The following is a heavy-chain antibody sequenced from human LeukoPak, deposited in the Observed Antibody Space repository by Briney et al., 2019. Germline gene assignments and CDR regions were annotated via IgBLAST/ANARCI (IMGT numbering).Heavy chain of an antibody. CDR2: IIPIFGTA. D-gene: IGHD3-10*01. CDR1: GGTFSSYA. Sequence: SVKVSCKASGGTFSSYAISWVRQAPGQGLEWMGGIIPIFGTANYAQKFQGRVTITADKSMSTAYMELSSLRSEDTAVYYCARGSGSYNRFDYWGQGTLVTVSS. V-gene: IGHV1-69*06. J-gene: IGHJ4*02. CDR3: ARGSGSYNRFDY.